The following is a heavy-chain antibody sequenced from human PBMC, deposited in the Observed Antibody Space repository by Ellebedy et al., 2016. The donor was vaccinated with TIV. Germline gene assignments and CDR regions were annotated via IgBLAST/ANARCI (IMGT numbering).Heavy chain of an antibody. CDR3: ASRGVAVQGADY. Sequence: GESLKISCAASGFTFSSYWMHWVRQAPGKGLVWVSLINSDGSRTTYADSVKGRFTISRDNAKNTLYLQMNSLRAKDTAVYYCASRGVAVQGADYWGQGTLVTVSS. J-gene: IGHJ4*02. V-gene: IGHV3-74*01. D-gene: IGHD3-10*01. CDR2: INSDGSRT. CDR1: GFTFSSYW.